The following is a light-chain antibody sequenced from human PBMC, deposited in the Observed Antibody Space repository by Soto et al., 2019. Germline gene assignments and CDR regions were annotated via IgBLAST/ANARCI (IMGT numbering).Light chain of an antibody. Sequence: DKRIAQGPSTLATTLGYRVTITFRASQSISSWLAWYQQKPGKAPKLLIYDASSLESGVPSRFSGSGSGTEFTLTISSLQADDFAPYCCAQYNSQPITFGQRRRLAIK. V-gene: IGKV1-5*01. CDR2: DAS. J-gene: IGKJ5*01. CDR1: QSISSW. CDR3: AQYNSQPIT.